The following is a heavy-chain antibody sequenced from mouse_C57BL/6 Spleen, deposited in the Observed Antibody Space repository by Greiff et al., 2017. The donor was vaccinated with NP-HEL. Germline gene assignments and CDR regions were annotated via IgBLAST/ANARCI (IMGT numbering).Heavy chain of an antibody. CDR2: IDPSDSYT. J-gene: IGHJ4*01. Sequence: VQLQQPGAELVMPGASVKLSCKASGYTFTSYWMHWVKQRPGQGLEWIGEIDPSDSYTNYNQKFKGKSTLTVDKSSSTAYMQLSSLTSEDSAVYYCATNGNPIYYAMDYWGQGTSVTVSS. CDR3: ATNGNPIYYAMDY. V-gene: IGHV1-69*01. D-gene: IGHD2-1*01. CDR1: GYTFTSYW.